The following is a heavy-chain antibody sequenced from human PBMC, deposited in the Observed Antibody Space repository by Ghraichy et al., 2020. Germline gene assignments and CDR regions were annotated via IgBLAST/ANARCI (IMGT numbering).Heavy chain of an antibody. J-gene: IGHJ4*02. CDR3: AKGGDSSGIPTYY. V-gene: IGHV3-30*18. D-gene: IGHD3-22*01. CDR1: GFTFSSYG. Sequence: GGSLRLSCAASGFTFSSYGMHWVRQAPGKGLEWVAVISYDGSNKYYADSVKGRLTISRDNSKNTLYLQMNSLRAEDTAVYYCAKGGDSSGIPTYYWGQGTLVTVSS. CDR2: ISYDGSNK.